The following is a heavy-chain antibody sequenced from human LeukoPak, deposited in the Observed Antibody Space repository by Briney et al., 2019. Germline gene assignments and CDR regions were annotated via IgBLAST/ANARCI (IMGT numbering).Heavy chain of an antibody. J-gene: IGHJ3*02. CDR1: GFTFSSYS. D-gene: IGHD2-15*01. CDR2: TSSSSSYI. Sequence: PGGSLRLSCAASGFTFSSYSMNWVRQAPGKGLEWVSSTSSSSSYIYYADSVKGRFTISRDNAKNSLYLQMNSLRAEDTAVYYCARRLNRDIVVVVAAPDAFDIWGQGTMVTVSS. V-gene: IGHV3-21*01. CDR3: ARRLNRDIVVVVAAPDAFDI.